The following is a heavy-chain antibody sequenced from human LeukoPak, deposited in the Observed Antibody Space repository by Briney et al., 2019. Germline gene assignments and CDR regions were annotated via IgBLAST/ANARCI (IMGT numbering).Heavy chain of an antibody. CDR1: GFTFSSYD. Sequence: GGSLRLSCAASGFTFSSYDMHWVRQAPGKGLEWVAFIRYNGNNKYYADSVKGRFTISRDNSKNTLFLQMNSLRAGDTAVYYCAKEASRGSSFAYTPIEKPYYLDYWGQGTLVTVSS. J-gene: IGHJ4*02. D-gene: IGHD5-18*01. CDR3: AKEASRGSSFAYTPIEKPYYLDY. V-gene: IGHV3-30*02. CDR2: IRYNGNNK.